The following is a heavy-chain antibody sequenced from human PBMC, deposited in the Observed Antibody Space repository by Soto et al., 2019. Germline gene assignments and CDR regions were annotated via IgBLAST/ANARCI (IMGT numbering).Heavy chain of an antibody. CDR2: IFPIFGPA. V-gene: IGHV1-69*01. J-gene: IGHJ6*02. CDR3: ARSRVTMVRGVTEVYYYGMDV. D-gene: IGHD3-10*01. Sequence: QVQLVQSGAEVKKPGSSVKVSCKASGGTFSSYAISWVRQAPGQGLEWMGGIFPIFGPANYAQKFQGRVTITADESTSTAYMELSSLRSEDTAVYYCARSRVTMVRGVTEVYYYGMDVWGQGTTVTVSS. CDR1: GGTFSSYA.